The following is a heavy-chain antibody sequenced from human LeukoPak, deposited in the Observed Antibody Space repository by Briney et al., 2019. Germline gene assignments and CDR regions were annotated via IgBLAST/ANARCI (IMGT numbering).Heavy chain of an antibody. CDR2: INHSGST. CDR3: ARSIAVAGTGDY. V-gene: IGHV4-34*01. CDR1: GGPFSGYY. D-gene: IGHD6-19*01. J-gene: IGHJ4*02. Sequence: PSETLSLTCAVYGGPFSGYYWRWIRQPPGKGVEWIGEINHSGSTNYNPSLKSRVTISVDTSKNQFSLKLSSVTAADTAVYYCARSIAVAGTGDYWGQGTLVTVSS.